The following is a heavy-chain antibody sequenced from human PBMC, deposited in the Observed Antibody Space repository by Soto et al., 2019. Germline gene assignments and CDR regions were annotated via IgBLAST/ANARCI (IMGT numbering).Heavy chain of an antibody. V-gene: IGHV3-73*02. CDR3: ARGQQAAIGDYYYHGLDV. CDR2: IRSRANNYAT. J-gene: IGHJ6*02. D-gene: IGHD3-10*01. Sequence: EVRLVESGGGLVQPGGSLKLSCAASGFIFSGSAIHWVRQAPGKGLEWVGRIRSRANNYATSSGASVRGRLTFFRDDSKNMAYLQMNTLKTEDTAIYYCARGQQAAIGDYYYHGLDVWGQGTSVTVSS. CDR1: GFIFSGSA.